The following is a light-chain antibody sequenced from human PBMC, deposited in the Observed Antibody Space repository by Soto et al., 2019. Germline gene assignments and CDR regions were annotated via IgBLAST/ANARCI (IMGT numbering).Light chain of an antibody. CDR3: SSYTSSNTLGV. CDR1: SSDVGGYNY. J-gene: IGLJ1*01. V-gene: IGLV2-14*01. Sequence: QSVLTQPASVSGAPGQSITIACTGTSSDVGGYNYVSWYQQHPGKAPKLMIYDVSNRPSGVSNRFSGSKSGNTASLTISGLQAEDEADYYCSSYTSSNTLGVFGTGTRSPS. CDR2: DVS.